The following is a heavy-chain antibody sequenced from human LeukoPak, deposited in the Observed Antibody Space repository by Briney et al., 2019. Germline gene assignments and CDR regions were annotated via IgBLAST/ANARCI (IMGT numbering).Heavy chain of an antibody. V-gene: IGHV4-59*06. CDR2: IYYIGNT. J-gene: IGHJ2*01. CDR3: ASAYCGGDCTPYWYFDL. CDR1: GGSISSYY. Sequence: SETLSPTCPVSGGSISSYYWSWIRQPPGKGLEWIGYIYYIGNTFYNPSLKSRVTISVDTSKNQFSLKLSSVTAADTAVYYCASAYCGGDCTPYWYFDLWGRGTLVTVSS. D-gene: IGHD2-21*02.